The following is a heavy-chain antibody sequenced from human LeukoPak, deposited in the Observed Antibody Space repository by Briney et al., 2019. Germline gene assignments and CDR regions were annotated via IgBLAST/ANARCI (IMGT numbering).Heavy chain of an antibody. Sequence: PGGSLRLSCAASGFIFSTYAIHWVRQAPGKGLEWVTLISYDGANKYYADSVKGRFTISRDNSKNTLYLQMNSLRAEDTAVYYCAKDGGLPPYYFDYWGQGTLVTVSS. D-gene: IGHD3-16*01. V-gene: IGHV3-30-3*01. J-gene: IGHJ4*02. CDR1: GFIFSTYA. CDR2: ISYDGANK. CDR3: AKDGGLPPYYFDY.